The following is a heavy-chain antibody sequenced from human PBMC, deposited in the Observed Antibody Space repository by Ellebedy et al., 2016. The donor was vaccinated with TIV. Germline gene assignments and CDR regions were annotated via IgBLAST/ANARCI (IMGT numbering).Heavy chain of an antibody. CDR1: GFIFSNYA. Sequence: GESLKISCAASGFIFSNYAMTWVRQAPGKGLEWVSSLSGSGDTTYHADSVKGRFTISRDNSENTLYLQMNNLRPEDTAVYSCAKETYSGGRLGVALDVWGQGAVVTVSS. CDR3: AKETYSGGRLGVALDV. J-gene: IGHJ3*01. CDR2: LSGSGDTT. D-gene: IGHD1-26*01. V-gene: IGHV3-23*01.